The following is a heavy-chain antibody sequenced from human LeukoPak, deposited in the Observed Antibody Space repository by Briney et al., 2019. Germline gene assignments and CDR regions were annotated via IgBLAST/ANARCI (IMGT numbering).Heavy chain of an antibody. J-gene: IGHJ5*02. Sequence: GGSLRLSCAASGFTFSSYAMSWVRQAPGKGLEWVSAISGSGGSTYYADSVKGRFTISRDNSKNTLYLQMNSLRAEDTAVYYCAKMAGYCSSTSCYYGWFDPWGQGALVTVSS. CDR3: AKMAGYCSSTSCYYGWFDP. V-gene: IGHV3-23*01. CDR1: GFTFSSYA. D-gene: IGHD2-2*01. CDR2: ISGSGGST.